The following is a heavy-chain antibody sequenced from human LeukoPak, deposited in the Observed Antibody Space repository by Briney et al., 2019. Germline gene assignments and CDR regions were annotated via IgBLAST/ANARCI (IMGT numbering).Heavy chain of an antibody. CDR2: IRSKAYGGTT. CDR1: GFTFNTYA. CDR3: TRGGWFGELGDFDY. J-gene: IGHJ4*02. Sequence: PGGSLRLSCAASGFTFNTYAMSWFRQAPGKGLEWVGFIRSKAYGGTTEYAASVKGRFTISRDDSKSIAYLQMNSLKTEDTAVYYCTRGGWFGELGDFDYWGQGTLVTVSS. D-gene: IGHD3-10*01. V-gene: IGHV3-49*03.